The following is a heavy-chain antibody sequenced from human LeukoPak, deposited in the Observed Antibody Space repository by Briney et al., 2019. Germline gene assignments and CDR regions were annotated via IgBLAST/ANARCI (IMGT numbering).Heavy chain of an antibody. D-gene: IGHD3-22*01. CDR3: VRDREYYDSSGYYPNFDY. V-gene: IGHV3-23*01. CDR1: GFSNYA. J-gene: IGHJ4*02. Sequence: GGSLRLSCAASGFSNYAMAWVRQAPGKGLEWVSAISGDGSATYYGNSVKGRFTISRDNAKNSLYLQMNSLRAEDTAVYYCVRDREYYDSSGYYPNFDYWGQGTLVTVSS. CDR2: ISGDGSAT.